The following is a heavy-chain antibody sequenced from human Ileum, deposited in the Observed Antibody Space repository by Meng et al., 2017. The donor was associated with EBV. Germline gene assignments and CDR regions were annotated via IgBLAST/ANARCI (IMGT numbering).Heavy chain of an antibody. CDR1: GFTVIRNY. Sequence: EAQLVGSGGGLSQPGGSLRLSCAASGFTVIRNYMSWVRQAPGKGLEWVSVIYTGGSTYYADSVKGRFTISRDNSKNTLYLQMNSLRGEDTAVYYCASKSEGYDHWGQGTLVTVSS. CDR3: ASKSEGYDH. D-gene: IGHD5-12*01. CDR2: IYTGGST. V-gene: IGHV3-53*01. J-gene: IGHJ4*02.